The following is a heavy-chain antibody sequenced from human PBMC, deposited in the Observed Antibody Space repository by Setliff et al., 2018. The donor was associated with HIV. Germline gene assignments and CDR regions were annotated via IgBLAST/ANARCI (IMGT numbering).Heavy chain of an antibody. CDR2: VYHTATT. V-gene: IGHV4-31*03. D-gene: IGHD2-2*01. CDR1: GVSVSSGGYY. J-gene: IGHJ1*01. Sequence: PSETLSLTCTVSGVSVSSGGYYWSWIRQHPXKGLEWIGYVYHTATTYFNPSLKSRITISVDTSKNQFSLKLGFVTAADTALYYFSRGEXTTWHSSHSFQXWGHGTLVTVSS. CDR3: SRGEXTTWHSSHSFQX.